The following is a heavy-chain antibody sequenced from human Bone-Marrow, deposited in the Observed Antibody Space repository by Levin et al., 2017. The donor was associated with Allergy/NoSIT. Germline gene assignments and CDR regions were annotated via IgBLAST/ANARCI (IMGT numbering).Heavy chain of an antibody. Sequence: GGSLRLSCTASTFTFSSDWMNWVRRAPGKGLEYVANINEDGLKKYYADSVKGRFTISRDNAKDSLYLQMTNLRVEDTAVYYCVRLPGTAAALWGQGTLVTVSS. D-gene: IGHD6-13*01. J-gene: IGHJ4*02. CDR3: VRLPGTAAAL. V-gene: IGHV3-7*01. CDR2: INEDGLKK. CDR1: TFTFSSDW.